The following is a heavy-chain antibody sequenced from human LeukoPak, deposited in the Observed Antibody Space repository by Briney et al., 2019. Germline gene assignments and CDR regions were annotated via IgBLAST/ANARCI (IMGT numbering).Heavy chain of an antibody. CDR3: ARGLYDSSGYYVTQSYYFDY. CDR2: IYSGGST. Sequence: GGSLRLSCATSGFTVSSNYMSWVRQAPGKGLEWVSFIYSGGSTYYADSVKGRFTISRHNSKNTLYLQMNSLRAEDTAVYYCARGLYDSSGYYVTQSYYFDYWGQGTLVTVSS. D-gene: IGHD3-22*01. V-gene: IGHV3-53*04. J-gene: IGHJ4*02. CDR1: GFTVSSNY.